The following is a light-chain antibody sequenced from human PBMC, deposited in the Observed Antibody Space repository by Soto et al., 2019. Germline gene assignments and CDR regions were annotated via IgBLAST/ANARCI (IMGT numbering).Light chain of an antibody. Sequence: QSALTQPASVSGSPGQSITISCTGTSSDVGGYNYVSWYQQHPGKAPKLMIYDVSNRPSGVSNRFSGSKSGNTASLTISGLQAEGEADYYCSSYTSSSTLEVVFGGGTQLTVL. CDR1: SSDVGGYNY. CDR3: SSYTSSSTLEVV. V-gene: IGLV2-14*01. J-gene: IGLJ2*01. CDR2: DVS.